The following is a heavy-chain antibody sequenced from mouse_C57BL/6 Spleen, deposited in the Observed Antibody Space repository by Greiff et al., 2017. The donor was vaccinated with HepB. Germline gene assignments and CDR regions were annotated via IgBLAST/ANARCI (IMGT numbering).Heavy chain of an antibody. J-gene: IGHJ1*03. CDR2: IRLKSDNYAT. CDR3: TGLYYYGSSPYWYFDV. Sequence: EVKLVESGGGLVQPGGSMKLSCVASGFTFSNYWMNWVRQSPEKELEWVAQIRLKSDNYATHYAESVKGRFTISRDDSKSSVYLQMNNLRAEDTGIYYCTGLYYYGSSPYWYFDVWGTGTTVTVSS. D-gene: IGHD1-1*01. CDR1: GFTFSNYW. V-gene: IGHV6-3*01.